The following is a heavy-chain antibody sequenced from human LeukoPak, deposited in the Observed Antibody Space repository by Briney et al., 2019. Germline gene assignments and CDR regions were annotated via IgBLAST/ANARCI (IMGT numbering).Heavy chain of an antibody. V-gene: IGHV1-18*01. D-gene: IGHD3-10*01. Sequence: ASVKVSCKTSGYTFSSYDISWVRQAPGHGLEWMVWIAPYNGHTKYTQNLQGRVTLTTDISTSTAYMELRSLRSDDTAVYYCARTVIAAIRGVTPPGYWGQGTLVTVSS. J-gene: IGHJ4*02. CDR3: ARTVIAAIRGVTPPGY. CDR1: GYTFSSYD. CDR2: IAPYNGHT.